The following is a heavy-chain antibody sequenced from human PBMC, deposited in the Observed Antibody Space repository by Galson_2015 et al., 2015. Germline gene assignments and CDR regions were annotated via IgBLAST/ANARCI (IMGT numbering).Heavy chain of an antibody. CDR1: GGTFSSYT. D-gene: IGHD3-22*01. CDR3: ARDFPAYYDSSGYQGGYFDY. J-gene: IGHJ4*02. Sequence: SVKVSCKASGGTFSSYTISWVRQAPGQGLEWMGRIIPILGIANYAQKFQGRVTITADKSTSTAYMELSSLRSEDTAVYYCARDFPAYYDSSGYQGGYFDYWGQGTLVTVSS. V-gene: IGHV1-69*04. CDR2: IIPILGIA.